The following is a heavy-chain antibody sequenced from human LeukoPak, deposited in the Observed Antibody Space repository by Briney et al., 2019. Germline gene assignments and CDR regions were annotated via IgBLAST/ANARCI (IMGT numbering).Heavy chain of an antibody. J-gene: IGHJ5*02. D-gene: IGHD2-8*02. CDR3: ARVLTGSWDWFDP. CDR1: GFTFSDYY. V-gene: IGHV3-11*04. Sequence: TGGSLRLSCAASGFTFSDYYMSWIRQAPGKGLEWVSYISSSGSIIYYADSVKGRFTISRDNAKNSMYLQMSSLRAEDTAVYYCARVLTGSWDWFDPWGQGTLVTVSS. CDR2: ISSSGSII.